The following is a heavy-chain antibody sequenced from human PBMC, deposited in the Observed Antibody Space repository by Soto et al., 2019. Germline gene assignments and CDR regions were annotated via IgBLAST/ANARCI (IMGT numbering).Heavy chain of an antibody. J-gene: IGHJ6*02. CDR1: GGTFSSYA. CDR2: IIPVFGTA. V-gene: IGHV1-69*12. CDR3: AGGIAAAAGLIYYGMDV. Sequence: QVQLVQSGAEVKKPGSSVKVSCKASGGTFSSYAISWVRQAPGQGLEWMGGIIPVFGTANYAQKFQGRVTMTADESTSPAYLELSSLRSEDTAVYYCAGGIAAAAGLIYYGMDVWGQGTTVTVSS. D-gene: IGHD6-13*01.